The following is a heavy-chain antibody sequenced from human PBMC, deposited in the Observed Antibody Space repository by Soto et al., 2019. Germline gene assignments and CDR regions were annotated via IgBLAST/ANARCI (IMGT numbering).Heavy chain of an antibody. D-gene: IGHD3-10*01. V-gene: IGHV1-69*13. Sequence: SVKVSCKASGGTFSSYAISWVRQAPGQGLEWMGGIIPIFGTANYAQKFQGRVTITADESTSTAYMELSSLRSEDTAVYYCARDYYGSGSDYYYYYGMDVWGQGTTVTVSS. J-gene: IGHJ6*02. CDR2: IIPIFGTA. CDR3: ARDYYGSGSDYYYYYGMDV. CDR1: GGTFSSYA.